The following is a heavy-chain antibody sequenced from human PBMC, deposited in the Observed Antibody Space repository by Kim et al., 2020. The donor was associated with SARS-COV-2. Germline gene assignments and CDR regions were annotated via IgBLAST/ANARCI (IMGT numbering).Heavy chain of an antibody. Sequence: GGSLRLSCAASGFTFSSDWMSWVRQAPGQGLQWVANINKDGSETQYVDSVKGRFTISRDEDSLFLQMNSLGVEDTALYYCARYYGNFGLDVWDQGTPVTV. CDR1: GFTFSSDW. V-gene: IGHV3-7*01. J-gene: IGHJ6*02. CDR2: INKDGSET. CDR3: ARYYGNFGLDV. D-gene: IGHD3-10*01.